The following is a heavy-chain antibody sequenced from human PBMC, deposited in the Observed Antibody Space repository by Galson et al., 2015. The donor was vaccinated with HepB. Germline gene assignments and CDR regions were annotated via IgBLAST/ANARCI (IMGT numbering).Heavy chain of an antibody. V-gene: IGHV1-8*01. D-gene: IGHD3-22*01. J-gene: IGHJ4*02. CDR2: VNRGNR. Sequence: SVKVACKASGYTFTTYDINWVRQATGQGLEWMGWVNRGNRGYAQKFQGRVTMAMTMCTSTGTAYMGLSSLRSDNPAVYYWALHHRPVYSNSKLYYPFRYWGTGTLVTVSS. CDR1: GYTFTTYD. CDR3: ALHHRPVYSNSKLYYPFRY.